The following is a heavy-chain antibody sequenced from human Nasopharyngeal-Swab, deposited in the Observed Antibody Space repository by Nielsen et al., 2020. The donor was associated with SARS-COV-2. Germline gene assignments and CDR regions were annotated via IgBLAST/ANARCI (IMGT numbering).Heavy chain of an antibody. Sequence: GGSLRLSCAASGFTFSNYWMSWVRQAPGKGLEWVSSIRVSGDTTYYADSVKGRFTISRDSSKNTLYLQMNSLRAEDTALYYCAKVKSGTSYDAFDIWGQGTMVTVSS. CDR3: AKVKSGTSYDAFDI. CDR2: IRVSGDTT. V-gene: IGHV3-23*01. D-gene: IGHD1-26*01. CDR1: GFTFSNYW. J-gene: IGHJ3*02.